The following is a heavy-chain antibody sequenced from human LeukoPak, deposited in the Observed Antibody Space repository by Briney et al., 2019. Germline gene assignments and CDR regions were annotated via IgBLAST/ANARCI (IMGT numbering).Heavy chain of an antibody. V-gene: IGHV3-21*01. CDR3: ARDLDVDIVATIEGGYYFDY. Sequence: GGSLRLSCAASGFTFSSYSMNWVRQAPGKGLEWVPYISSSSSYIYYADSVKGRFTISRDNAKNSLYLQMNSLRAEDTAVYYCARDLDVDIVATIEGGYYFDYWGQGTLVTVSS. J-gene: IGHJ4*02. D-gene: IGHD5-12*01. CDR2: ISSSSSYI. CDR1: GFTFSSYS.